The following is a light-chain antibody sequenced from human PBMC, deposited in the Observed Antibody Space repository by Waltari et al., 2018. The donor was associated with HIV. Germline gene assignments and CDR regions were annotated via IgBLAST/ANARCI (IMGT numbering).Light chain of an antibody. V-gene: IGKV3-20*01. CDR3: QQYGSSSWT. CDR2: GAS. J-gene: IGKJ1*01. CDR1: QSVSSSY. Sequence: EIVLPQSPGTLSLSPGERAPLPCRASQSVSSSYLAWYQQKPGQAPRLLIYGASSRATGIPDRFSGSGSGTDFTLTISRLEPEDFAVYYCQQYGSSSWTFGQGTKVEIK.